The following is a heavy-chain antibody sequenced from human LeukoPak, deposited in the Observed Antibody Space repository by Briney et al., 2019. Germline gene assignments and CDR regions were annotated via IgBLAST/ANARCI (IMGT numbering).Heavy chain of an antibody. V-gene: IGHV1-69*05. CDR2: IIPIFGTA. D-gene: IGHD5-24*01. Sequence: SVKVSCKASGGTFSSYAISWVRQAPGQGLEWMGGIIPIFGTANYAQKFQGRVTITTDESTSTAYMELSSLRSEDTAVYYCAREEARDGSTGYYFDYWGQGTLLTVSS. CDR1: GGTFSSYA. J-gene: IGHJ4*02. CDR3: AREEARDGSTGYYFDY.